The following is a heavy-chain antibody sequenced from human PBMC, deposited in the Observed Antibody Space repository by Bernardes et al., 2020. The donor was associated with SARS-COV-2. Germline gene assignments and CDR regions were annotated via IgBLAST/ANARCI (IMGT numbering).Heavy chain of an antibody. Sequence: ETLSLTCTVSGGSISSHYWSWIRQPPGKGLEYVSAISSNGGSTYYADSVKGRFTISRDNSKNTLYLQMSSLRAEDTAVYYCVRPQWGYYFDYWGQGTLVTVSS. V-gene: IGHV3-64D*06. J-gene: IGHJ4*02. CDR2: ISSNGGST. D-gene: IGHD1-26*01. CDR1: GGSISSHY. CDR3: VRPQWGYYFDY.